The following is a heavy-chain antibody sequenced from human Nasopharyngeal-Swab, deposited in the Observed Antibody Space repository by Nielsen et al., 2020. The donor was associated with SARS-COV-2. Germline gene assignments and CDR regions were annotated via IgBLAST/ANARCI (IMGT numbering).Heavy chain of an antibody. D-gene: IGHD3-3*01. CDR3: ARGQKRPYYDFWSGYSPPFAY. CDR1: GGSISSYY. Sequence: SETLSLTCTVSGGSISSYYWSWIRQPPGKGLEWIGYISYSGSTNYNPSLKSRVTISVDTSKNQFSLKLSSVTAAGTAVYYCARGQKRPYYDFWSGYSPPFAYWGQGTLVTVSS. V-gene: IGHV4-59*01. J-gene: IGHJ4*02. CDR2: ISYSGST.